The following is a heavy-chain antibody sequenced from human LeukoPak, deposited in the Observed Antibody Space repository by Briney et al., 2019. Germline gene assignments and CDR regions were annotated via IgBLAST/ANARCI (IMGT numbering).Heavy chain of an antibody. CDR3: ARHPGRLFDY. V-gene: IGHV4-39*01. J-gene: IGHJ4*02. Sequence: PSETLSLTCTVSGGSISSSSFYWGWIRQPPGKGPEWIGSIYYSGNTYYNPSLKSRVSISVDTSKNQFSLKLSSVTAADTAVYYCARHPGRLFDYWGQGTLVTVSS. CDR1: GGSISSSSFY. CDR2: IYYSGNT.